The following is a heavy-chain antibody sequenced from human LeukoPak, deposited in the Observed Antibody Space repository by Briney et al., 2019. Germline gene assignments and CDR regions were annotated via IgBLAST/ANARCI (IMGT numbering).Heavy chain of an antibody. V-gene: IGHV3-48*01. J-gene: IGHJ6*03. Sequence: GGSLRLSCAASGFTFSSYSMNWVRQAPGKGLEWVSYISSSSSTIYYADSVKGRFTISRDNAKNSLYLPMNSLRAEDTAVYYCARLSWIQPYYYYYYYMDVWGKGTTVTVSS. D-gene: IGHD5-18*01. CDR2: ISSSSSTI. CDR3: ARLSWIQPYYYYYYYMDV. CDR1: GFTFSSYS.